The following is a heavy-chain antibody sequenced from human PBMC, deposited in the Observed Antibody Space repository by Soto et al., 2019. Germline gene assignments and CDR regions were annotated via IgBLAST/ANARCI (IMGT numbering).Heavy chain of an antibody. J-gene: IGHJ4*02. CDR1: GFTFSSYG. CDR2: ISYDGSNK. Sequence: GGSLRLSCAASGFTFSSYGMHWVRQAQGKGLEWVAVISYDGSNKYYADSVKGRFTISRDNSKNTLYLQMNSLRAEDTAVYYCAKVYPTARTTAGLDYWGQGTLVTVSS. D-gene: IGHD1-1*01. CDR3: AKVYPTARTTAGLDY. V-gene: IGHV3-30*18.